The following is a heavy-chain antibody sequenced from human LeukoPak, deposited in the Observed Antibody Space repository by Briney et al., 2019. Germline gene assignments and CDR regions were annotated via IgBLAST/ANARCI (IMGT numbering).Heavy chain of an antibody. V-gene: IGHV3-23*01. CDR1: GFTFSSYA. CDR2: ISGSGGST. CDR3: AKDGIKLWLFDY. Sequence: GGSLRLSCAPSGFTFSSYAMSWVRQAPGKGLEWVSAISGSGGSTYYADSVKGRFTISRDNSKNTLYLQMNSLRAEDTAVYYCAKDGIKLWLFDYWGQGTLVTVSS. D-gene: IGHD2-21*01. J-gene: IGHJ4*02.